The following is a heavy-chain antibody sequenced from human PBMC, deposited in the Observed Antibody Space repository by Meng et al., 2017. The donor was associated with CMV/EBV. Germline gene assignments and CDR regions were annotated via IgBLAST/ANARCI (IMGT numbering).Heavy chain of an antibody. CDR2: INHSGST. CDR1: GGSFSGYY. J-gene: IGHJ5*02. Sequence: QVQLPQWGAGLWKPSETLSLPCAVYGGSFSGYYWSGIRQPPGKGLEWIGEINHSGSTNYNPSLKSRVTISVDTSKNQFSLKLSSVTAADTAVYYCARGVGGWFDPWGQGTLVTVSS. D-gene: IGHD1-26*01. V-gene: IGHV4-34*01. CDR3: ARGVGGWFDP.